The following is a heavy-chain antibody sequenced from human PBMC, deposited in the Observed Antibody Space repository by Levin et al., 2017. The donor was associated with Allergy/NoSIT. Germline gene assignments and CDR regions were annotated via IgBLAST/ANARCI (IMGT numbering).Heavy chain of an antibody. CDR2: IYPGDSDT. J-gene: IGHJ4*02. CDR1: GYSFTSYW. D-gene: IGHD5-12*01. CDR3: ARARDSGYDTLADY. Sequence: PGASVKVSCKGSGYSFTSYWIGWVRQMPGKGLEWMGIIYPGDSDTRYSPSFQGQVTISADKSISTAYLQWSSLKASDTAMYYCARARDSGYDTLADYWGQGTLVTVSS. V-gene: IGHV5-51*03.